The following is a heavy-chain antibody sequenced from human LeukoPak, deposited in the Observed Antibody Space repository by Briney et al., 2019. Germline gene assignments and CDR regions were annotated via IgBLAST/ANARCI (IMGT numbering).Heavy chain of an antibody. Sequence: GGSLRLSCAASGFTFSSYSMNWVRQAPGKGLEWVSYISSSSSTIYYADSVKGRFTISRDNAKNSLYLQMNSLRAEDTAVYYCAKVLGKGYYGMDVWGQGTTVTVSS. V-gene: IGHV3-48*01. CDR2: ISSSSSTI. CDR1: GFTFSSYS. D-gene: IGHD4-23*01. J-gene: IGHJ6*02. CDR3: AKVLGKGYYGMDV.